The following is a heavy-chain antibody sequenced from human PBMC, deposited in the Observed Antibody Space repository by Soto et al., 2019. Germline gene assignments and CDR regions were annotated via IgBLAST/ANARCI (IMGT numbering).Heavy chain of an antibody. Sequence: SGPTLVNPTQTLTLTCTFSGFSLSTSGVGVGWIRQPPGKALEWLALIYWDDDKRYSPSLKSRLTITKDTSKNQVVLTMTNMDPVDTATYYCAHIPPFSLVPGMEFDPWGQGTLVTVSS. CDR1: GFSLSTSGVG. CDR3: AHIPPFSLVPGMEFDP. CDR2: IYWDDDK. D-gene: IGHD2-2*01. J-gene: IGHJ5*02. V-gene: IGHV2-5*02.